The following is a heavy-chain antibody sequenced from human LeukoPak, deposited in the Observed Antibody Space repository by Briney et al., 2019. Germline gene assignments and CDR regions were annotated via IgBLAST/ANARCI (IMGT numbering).Heavy chain of an antibody. CDR1: GGSFSGYY. CDR2: INHSGGT. D-gene: IGHD6-19*01. V-gene: IGHV4-34*01. Sequence: SETLSLTCAVYGGSFSGYYWSWIRQPPGKGLEWIGEINHSGGTNYNPSLKSRVTISVDTSKNQFSLKLSSVTAADTAVYYCAREYRSGWYANWGQGTLVTVSS. CDR3: AREYRSGWYAN. J-gene: IGHJ4*02.